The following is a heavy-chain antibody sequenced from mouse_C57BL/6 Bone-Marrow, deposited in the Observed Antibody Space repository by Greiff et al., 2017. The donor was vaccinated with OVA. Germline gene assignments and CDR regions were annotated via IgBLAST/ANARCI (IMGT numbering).Heavy chain of an antibody. J-gene: IGHJ4*01. CDR2: IDPSDSYT. V-gene: IGHV1-50*01. CDR1: GYTFTSYW. CDR3: ARRSTYYYAMDY. Sequence: VQLQQPGAELVKPGASVKLSCKASGYTFTSYWMQWVKQRPGQGLEWIGEIDPSDSYTNYNQKFKSKATLTVDTSSSTAYMQLSSLTSEDSAVYYCARRSTYYYAMDYWGQGTSVTVSS. D-gene: IGHD2-1*01.